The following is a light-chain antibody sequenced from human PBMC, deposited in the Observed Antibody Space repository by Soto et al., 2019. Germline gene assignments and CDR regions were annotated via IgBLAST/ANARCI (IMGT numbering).Light chain of an antibody. Sequence: QSALTKPAYVYGSPGQSITISCNGTSSDVGSYNLVSWYQQHPGKAPKLMIYEVSKRPSGVSNRFSGSKSGNTASLTISGLQAEDEADYYCCSYAGSSTFLYVFGTGTKVTVL. V-gene: IGLV2-23*02. CDR3: CSYAGSSTFLYV. CDR2: EVS. CDR1: SSDVGSYNL. J-gene: IGLJ1*01.